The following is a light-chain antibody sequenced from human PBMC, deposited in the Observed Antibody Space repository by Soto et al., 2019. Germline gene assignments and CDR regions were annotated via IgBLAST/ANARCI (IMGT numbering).Light chain of an antibody. CDR1: QSISSSY. J-gene: IGKJ2*01. CDR2: GAS. CDR3: QQYGPSPYT. V-gene: IGKV3-20*01. Sequence: ETVLTQSPGTLSLSPGERATLSCRASQSISSSYLAWYQQKPGQAPRLLIYGASNRATGLPDRFSGSGSGTDFTLTISRLVPEDFALYYCQQYGPSPYTFGQGTKLEIK.